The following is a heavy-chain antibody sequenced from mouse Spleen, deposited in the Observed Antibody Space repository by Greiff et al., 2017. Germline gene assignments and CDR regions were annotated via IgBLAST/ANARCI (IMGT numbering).Heavy chain of an antibody. D-gene: IGHD1-1*01. Sequence: EVKLMESGGGLVQPGGSRKLSCAASGFTFSSFGMHWVRQAPEKGLEWVAYISSGSSTIYYADTVKGRFTISRDNPKNTLFLQMTSLRSEDTAMYYCARDYGSSFRYAMDYWGQGTSVTVSS. V-gene: IGHV5-17*02. CDR3: ARDYGSSFRYAMDY. CDR1: GFTFSSFG. CDR2: ISSGSSTI. J-gene: IGHJ4*01.